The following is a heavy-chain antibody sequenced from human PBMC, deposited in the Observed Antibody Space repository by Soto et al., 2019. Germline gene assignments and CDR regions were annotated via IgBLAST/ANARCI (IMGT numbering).Heavy chain of an antibody. CDR2: ISYDGSHT. V-gene: IGHV3-30*18. D-gene: IGHD3-10*01. CDR1: GFTFSTYG. Sequence: QVHLVESGGGVVQPGKSLRLSCVASGFTFSTYGMHWVRQAPGKGLEWVTVISYDGSHTHYADSVRGRFTISRDNSGNTLSLQMDSLRSEDKAVYYCAKGRRYGSGISVYYLDFWGQGTLVTVSS. J-gene: IGHJ4*02. CDR3: AKGRRYGSGISVYYLDF.